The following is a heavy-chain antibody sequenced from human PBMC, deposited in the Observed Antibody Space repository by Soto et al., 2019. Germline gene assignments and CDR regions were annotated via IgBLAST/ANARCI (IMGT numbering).Heavy chain of an antibody. J-gene: IGHJ3*02. CDR3: ASRVGVNAAFDI. V-gene: IGHV5-51*01. D-gene: IGHD1-26*01. Sequence: ESLKISCEGSGYSFTTHWIVWVRQMSGKGLEWMGIIYPTDSDTRYSPSFQGQVTISADKSIRTAYLQWSSLKASDTATYYCASRVGVNAAFDIWGQGTMVTVSS. CDR2: IYPTDSDT. CDR1: GYSFTTHW.